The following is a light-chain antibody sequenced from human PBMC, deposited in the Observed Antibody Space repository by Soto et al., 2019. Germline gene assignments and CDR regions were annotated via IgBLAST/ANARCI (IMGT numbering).Light chain of an antibody. CDR3: QTWVTGPPWV. V-gene: IGLV4-69*01. J-gene: IGLJ3*02. Sequence: QPVLTQSPSASASLGASVKLTCTLSSGHSTYAIAWHQQQPEKGPRYLMKLYSDGSHSKGDGIPDRFSGSSSGAERYLSISSLQSEDEADYYCQTWVTGPPWVFGGGTKLTVL. CDR1: SGHSTYA. CDR2: LYSDGSH.